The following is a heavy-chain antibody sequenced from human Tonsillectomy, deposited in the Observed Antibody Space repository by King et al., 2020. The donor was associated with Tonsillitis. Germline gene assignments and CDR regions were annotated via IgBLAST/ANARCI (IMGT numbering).Heavy chain of an antibody. V-gene: IGHV3-33*01. CDR3: ASELVGPTDFDY. Sequence: VQLVESGGTMVQPGRSLRLSCAASGFTFCSYAMHWVRQAPGKGLEWGAVIWYDGSRVFYADSVKGRFTISRDNSKNTLYLQMDSLRVEDTGVYYCASELVGPTDFDYWGQGTLVTVSS. CDR1: GFTFCSYA. CDR2: IWYDGSRV. D-gene: IGHD1-26*01. J-gene: IGHJ4*02.